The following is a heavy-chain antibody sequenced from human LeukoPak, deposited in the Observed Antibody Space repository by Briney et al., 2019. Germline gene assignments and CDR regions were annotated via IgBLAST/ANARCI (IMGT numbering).Heavy chain of an antibody. Sequence: ASVKVSCKASGYTFTGYYMHWVRQAPGQGLEWMGWINPNSGGTNYAQKFQGRVTMTRDTSISTAYMELSRLRSDDTAVYYCARERVPIYDSSGYYYAYWGQGTLVTVSS. CDR2: INPNSGGT. V-gene: IGHV1-2*02. CDR1: GYTFTGYY. J-gene: IGHJ4*02. D-gene: IGHD3-22*01. CDR3: ARERVPIYDSSGYYYAY.